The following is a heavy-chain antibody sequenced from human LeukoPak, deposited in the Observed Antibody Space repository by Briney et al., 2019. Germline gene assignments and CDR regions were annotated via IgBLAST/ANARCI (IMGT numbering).Heavy chain of an antibody. CDR1: GYSISSGYY. Sequence: PSETLSLTCTVSGYSISSGYYWGWIRQPAGKGLEWIGRIYTSGSTNYNPSLKSRVTVSVDTSKNLFFLKLSSVTAADTAVYYRARDYYDSSGYSAEWFDPWGQGTLVTVSS. J-gene: IGHJ5*02. D-gene: IGHD3-22*01. CDR2: IYTSGST. CDR3: ARDYYDSSGYSAEWFDP. V-gene: IGHV4-4*07.